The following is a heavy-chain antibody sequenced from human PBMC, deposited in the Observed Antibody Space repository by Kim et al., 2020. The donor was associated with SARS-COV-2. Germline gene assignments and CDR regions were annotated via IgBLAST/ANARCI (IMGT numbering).Heavy chain of an antibody. Sequence: GGSLRLSCAASGFTFSSYSMNWVRQAPGKGLEWVSSISSSSSYIYYADSVKGRFTISRDNAKNSLYLQMNSLRAEDTAVYYCARDRLYSSSASAGYGMDVWGQGTTVTVSS. J-gene: IGHJ6*02. V-gene: IGHV3-21*01. CDR2: ISSSSSYI. CDR3: ARDRLYSSSASAGYGMDV. CDR1: GFTFSSYS. D-gene: IGHD6-13*01.